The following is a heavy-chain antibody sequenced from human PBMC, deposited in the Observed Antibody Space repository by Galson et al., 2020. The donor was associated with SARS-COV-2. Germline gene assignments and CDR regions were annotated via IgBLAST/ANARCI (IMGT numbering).Heavy chain of an antibody. Sequence: SVKVSCKASGGTFSSYTISWVRQAPGQGLEWMGRIIPILGIANYAQKFQGRVTITADKSTSTAYMELSSLRSEDTAVYYCARDFELDTVGATFGYWGQGTLVTVSS. CDR3: ARDFELDTVGATFGY. CDR2: IIPILGIA. J-gene: IGHJ4*02. V-gene: IGHV1-69*04. CDR1: GGTFSSYT. D-gene: IGHD1-26*01.